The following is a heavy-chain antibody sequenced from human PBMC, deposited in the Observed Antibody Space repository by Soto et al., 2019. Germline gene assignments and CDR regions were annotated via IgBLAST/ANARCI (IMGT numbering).Heavy chain of an antibody. CDR1: GYTFTSYG. CDR2: ISACNGNT. CDR3: ARDGNRVTGTTAPDY. D-gene: IGHD1-7*01. V-gene: IGHV1-18*01. J-gene: IGHJ4*02. Sequence: ASVKVSCKASGYTFTSYGISWVRQAPGQGLEWMGWISACNGNTNYAQKLQGRVTMTTDTSTSTAYMELRSLRSEDTAVYYCARDGNRVTGTTAPDYWGQGTLVTVSS.